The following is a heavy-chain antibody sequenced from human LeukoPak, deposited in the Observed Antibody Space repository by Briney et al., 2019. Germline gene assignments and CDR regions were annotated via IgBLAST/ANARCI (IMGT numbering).Heavy chain of an antibody. CDR3: ARSGYYYDSLDY. V-gene: IGHV4-59*08. J-gene: IGHJ4*02. D-gene: IGHD3-22*01. CDR1: GGSISSYY. Sequence: PSETLSLTCTVSGGSISSYYWSWIRQPPGKGLEWIGYIYYSGSTNYNPSLKSRVTISVDTSKNQFSLKLSSVTAADTAVHYCARSGYYYDSLDYWGQGALVTVSS. CDR2: IYYSGST.